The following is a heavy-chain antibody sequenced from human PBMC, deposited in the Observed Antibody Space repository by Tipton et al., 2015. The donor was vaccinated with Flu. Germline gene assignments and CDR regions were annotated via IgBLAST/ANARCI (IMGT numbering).Heavy chain of an antibody. CDR1: GDSLGSSYF. V-gene: IGHV4-38-2*01. J-gene: IGHJ5*02. D-gene: IGHD4-11*01. CDR3: AGRDYSNYVSEPKNWFHP. Sequence: TLSLTCSVSGDSLGSSYFWGWIRQPPGKGLEWIGNIHRGGSPYYNPSLRSRVTLSVDTSKNQFHLRLSSVTAADTAVYYCAGRDYSNYVSEPKNWFHPWGQGTLVTVSA. CDR2: IHRGGSP.